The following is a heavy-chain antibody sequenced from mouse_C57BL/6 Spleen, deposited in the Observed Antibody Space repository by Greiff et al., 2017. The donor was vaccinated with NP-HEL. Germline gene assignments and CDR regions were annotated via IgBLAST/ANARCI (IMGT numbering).Heavy chain of an antibody. D-gene: IGHD3-2*02. CDR2: IYPGDGDT. V-gene: IGHV1-80*01. CDR3: ARKGGSGSAWFAY. J-gene: IGHJ3*01. CDR1: GYAFSSYW. Sequence: VQLQQSGAELVKPGASVKISCKASGYAFSSYWMNWVKQRPGKGLEWIGQIYPGDGDTNYNGKFKGKATLTADKSSSTAYMQLSILTSEDSAVYFCARKGGSGSAWFAYWGQGTLVTVSA.